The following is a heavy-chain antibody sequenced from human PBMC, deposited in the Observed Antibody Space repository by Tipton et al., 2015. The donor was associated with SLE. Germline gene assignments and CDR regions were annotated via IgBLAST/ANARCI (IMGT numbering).Heavy chain of an antibody. V-gene: IGHV4-59*01. CDR1: GDSISSYY. J-gene: IGHJ5*02. CDR2: VFNTGSI. CDR3: ARARPLFNWFAP. D-gene: IGHD3-3*01. Sequence: TLSLTCTISGDSISSYYWTWIRQPPGKGLEWLGYVFNTGSIKYHPSLNGRVTMSVNTSKNQFSLRLKSVTTADTSVYYCARARPLFNWFAPWGQGTLVIVSS.